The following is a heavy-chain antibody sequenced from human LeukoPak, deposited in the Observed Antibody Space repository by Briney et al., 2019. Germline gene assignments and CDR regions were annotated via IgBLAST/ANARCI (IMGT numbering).Heavy chain of an antibody. V-gene: IGHV3-33*06. D-gene: IGHD3-10*01. CDR1: GLSFSTYG. Sequence: PGGSLRLSCAASGLSFSTYGMHWVRQAPGQGLEGVAVIWYDGGNKYYADSVKGRFTISRDNSKSTLYLQMNSLRADDTAVYYCAKGTYFGELLIDYWGQGTLVTVSS. CDR2: IWYDGGNK. CDR3: AKGTYFGELLIDY. J-gene: IGHJ4*02.